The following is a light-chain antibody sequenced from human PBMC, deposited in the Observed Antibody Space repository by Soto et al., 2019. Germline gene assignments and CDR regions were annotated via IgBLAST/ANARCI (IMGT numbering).Light chain of an antibody. CDR3: QQYVSSPLT. V-gene: IGKV3-20*01. J-gene: IGKJ4*01. CDR1: QSVNSRY. Sequence: EIVLTQSPGTLSLSPGERATLSCRASQSVNSRYLAWYQQKPGQAPNLLIYGTSSRATGIPDRFSGSGSGTDFPLTISRLEPEDFAVYYCQQYVSSPLTFGGGTKVEIK. CDR2: GTS.